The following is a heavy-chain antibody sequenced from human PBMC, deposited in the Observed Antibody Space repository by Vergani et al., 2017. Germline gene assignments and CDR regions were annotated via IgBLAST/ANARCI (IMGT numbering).Heavy chain of an antibody. D-gene: IGHD2-8*02. Sequence: QVQLQQWGAGLLKPSETLSLTCAVYGGSFSGYYWSWIRQPPGKGLEWIGEITHSGSTNYNPSLKSRVTISVDTSTNQFSLKLSSVTAADTAVYYCARAPSSWSRYYYYYYYMDVWGKGTTVTVSS. CDR1: GGSFSGYY. V-gene: IGHV4-34*01. J-gene: IGHJ6*03. CDR3: ARAPSSWSRYYYYYYYMDV. CDR2: ITHSGST.